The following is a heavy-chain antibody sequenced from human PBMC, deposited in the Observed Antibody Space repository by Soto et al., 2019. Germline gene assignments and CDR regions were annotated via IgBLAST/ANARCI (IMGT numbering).Heavy chain of an antibody. CDR3: ARDAYSTSSTYYHYGMDV. J-gene: IGHJ6*02. Sequence: ASVKVSCKASGYTFTNYGISWVRQAPGQGLEWLGWISAYNGNTNYAQKLQGRVTMTTDTSTSTAYMDLRSLRSDDTAAYYCARDAYSTSSTYYHYGMDVWGQGTTVTVS. D-gene: IGHD6-6*01. CDR1: GYTFTNYG. V-gene: IGHV1-18*04. CDR2: ISAYNGNT.